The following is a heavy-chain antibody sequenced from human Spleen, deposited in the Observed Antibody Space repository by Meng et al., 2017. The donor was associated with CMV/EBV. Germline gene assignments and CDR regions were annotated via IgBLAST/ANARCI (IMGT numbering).Heavy chain of an antibody. J-gene: IGHJ6*02. CDR3: ARSGDKYQMVPGVYYYYYGMDV. D-gene: IGHD2-2*01. CDR2: ISSSSSFI. Sequence: GESLKISCAASGFTFSSYGMNWVRQAPGKGLEWLSSISSSSSFIYYADSVKGRFTISRDNANNSLYLQMSSLRAEDTAVYYCARSGDKYQMVPGVYYYYYGMDVWGQGTTVTVSS. CDR1: GFTFSSYG. V-gene: IGHV3-21*01.